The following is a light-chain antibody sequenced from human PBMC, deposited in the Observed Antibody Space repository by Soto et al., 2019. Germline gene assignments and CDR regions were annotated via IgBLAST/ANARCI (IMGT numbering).Light chain of an antibody. V-gene: IGKV1-27*01. Sequence: DIPMTQSPSSLSASVGDRVTITCRASQGISNYLAWYQQKPGKVPKLLIYAASTLQSGVPSRFSGGGSGTDFTLTISSLHPEDVATYYCQKYNSALGTFGQGTKVEIK. CDR1: QGISNY. J-gene: IGKJ1*01. CDR3: QKYNSALGT. CDR2: AAS.